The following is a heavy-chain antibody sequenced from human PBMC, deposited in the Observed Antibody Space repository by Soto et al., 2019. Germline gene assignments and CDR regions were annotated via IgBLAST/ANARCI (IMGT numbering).Heavy chain of an antibody. Sequence: EVQLVESGGGLVQPGGSLRLSCAASGFTFSSYWMHWVRQAPGKGLVWVSRINSDGSSTSYADSVKGRFTISRDNAKNTLYLQMNSRRAEDTAVYYCAREPPYSSGWYPFDYWGQGTLVTVSS. V-gene: IGHV3-74*01. J-gene: IGHJ4*02. CDR2: INSDGSST. CDR3: AREPPYSSGWYPFDY. CDR1: GFTFSSYW. D-gene: IGHD6-19*01.